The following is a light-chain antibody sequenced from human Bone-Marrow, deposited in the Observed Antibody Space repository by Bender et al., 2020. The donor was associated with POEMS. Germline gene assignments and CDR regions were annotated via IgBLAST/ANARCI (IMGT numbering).Light chain of an antibody. Sequence: QSALTQPRSVSGSPGQSITISCTGASSDVGAYDLVSWYQHRPGKAPKLIIYEGRKRPSGVSDRFSGSKSGNTASLTISGLQAEDEADYYCCSYTSSSTYVFGTGTKVTVL. CDR1: SSDVGAYDL. J-gene: IGLJ1*01. CDR2: EGR. CDR3: CSYTSSSTYV. V-gene: IGLV2-23*01.